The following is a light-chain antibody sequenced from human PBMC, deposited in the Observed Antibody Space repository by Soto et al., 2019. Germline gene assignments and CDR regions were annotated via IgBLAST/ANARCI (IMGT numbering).Light chain of an antibody. CDR3: QQYNNWPRT. J-gene: IGKJ1*01. Sequence: EIVMTQSPATLSVSPGETATLSCRASQSVSSNLSWYQQKPGQAPRLLIYGASTRATGIPARFSGSGSGTEFTLTISSLQSEDFAVYYCQQYNNWPRTFGQGTNVDI. CDR1: QSVSSN. CDR2: GAS. V-gene: IGKV3-15*01.